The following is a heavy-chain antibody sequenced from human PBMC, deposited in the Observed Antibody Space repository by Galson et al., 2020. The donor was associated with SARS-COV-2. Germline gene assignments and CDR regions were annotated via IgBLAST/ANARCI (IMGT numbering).Heavy chain of an antibody. D-gene: IGHD3-22*01. CDR1: GYVFINYA. V-gene: IGHV1-3*01. Sequence: ASVKVSCETSGYVFINYAIHWVRQAPGQGPEWMGWITPGDGRTKYSQMFQARFTIDRDTSASTVYMQLSSLRSEDTAVYYCARGSKLSGYFYDSWGQGTLVSVSS. CDR2: ITPGDGRT. CDR3: ARGSKLSGYFYDS. J-gene: IGHJ4*02.